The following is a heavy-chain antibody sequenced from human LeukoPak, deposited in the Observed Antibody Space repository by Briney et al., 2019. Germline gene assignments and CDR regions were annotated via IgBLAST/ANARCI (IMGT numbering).Heavy chain of an antibody. V-gene: IGHV4-39*01. CDR3: ARGVYYYDSRGAFDI. CDR2: IYYSGST. Sequence: SETLSLTRTVSGGSIRSSSYYWGWIRQPPGKGLEWIGSIYYSGSTYYNPSLKSRVTISVDTSKNQFSLKLSSVTAADTAVYYCARGVYYYDSRGAFDIWGQGTMVTVSS. D-gene: IGHD3-22*01. J-gene: IGHJ3*02. CDR1: GGSIRSSSYY.